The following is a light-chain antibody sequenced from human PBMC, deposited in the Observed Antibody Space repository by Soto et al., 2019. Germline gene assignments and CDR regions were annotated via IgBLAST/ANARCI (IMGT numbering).Light chain of an antibody. V-gene: IGLV2-14*01. CDR2: GVS. CDR3: SSYRSRSTLLYV. Sequence: QSVLTQPASVSGSPGQSITISCTGTSSDVGGYNYVSWYQQHPGKAPKLMIYGVSNRPSGVSNRFSGSKSGNTASLTISGLQAEDEADYYCSSYRSRSTLLYVFGTGTKLTVL. J-gene: IGLJ1*01. CDR1: SSDVGGYNY.